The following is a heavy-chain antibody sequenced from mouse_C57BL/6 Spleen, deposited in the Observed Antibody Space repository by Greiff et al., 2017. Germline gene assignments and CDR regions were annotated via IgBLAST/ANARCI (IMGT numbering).Heavy chain of an antibody. D-gene: IGHD1-1*01. CDR1: GYSFTGYY. CDR2: INPSTGGT. CDR3: ARVTTVVADY. V-gene: IGHV1-42*01. J-gene: IGHJ2*01. Sequence: VHVKQSGPELVKPGASVKISCKASGYSFTGYYMNWVKQSPEKSLEWIGEINPSTGGTTYNQKFKAKATLTVDKSSSTAYMQLKSLTSEDSAVYYCARVTTVVADYWGQGTTLTVFS.